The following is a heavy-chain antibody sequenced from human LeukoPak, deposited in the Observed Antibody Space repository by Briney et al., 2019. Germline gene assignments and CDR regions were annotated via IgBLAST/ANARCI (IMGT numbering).Heavy chain of an antibody. D-gene: IGHD5-18*01. V-gene: IGHV4-39*01. J-gene: IGHJ4*02. CDR2: IYYSWRT. CDR3: ARINSYGVI. Sequence: SETLSLTCTVSGGSISSSSYYWGWIRQPPGKGLEWIGSIYYSWRTYYNPSLKSRVTISVDTSKNQFSLKLSSVTAADTAVYYCARINSYGVIWGQGTLVTVSS. CDR1: GGSISSSSYY.